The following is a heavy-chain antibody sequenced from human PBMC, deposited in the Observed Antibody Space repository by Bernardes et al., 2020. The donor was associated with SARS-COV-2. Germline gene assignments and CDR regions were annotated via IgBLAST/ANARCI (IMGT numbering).Heavy chain of an antibody. D-gene: IGHD3-22*01. J-gene: IGHJ4*02. V-gene: IGHV3-30*03. CDR1: GFIFSRYA. Sequence: GGSLRLSCAASGFIFSRYAIHWVRQAPGKGLEWVAVISYNGNNKYYSDSVQGRFTISRDNSEDTLYLQMNSLRPEDTAVYFCAREEGFGYYENSGNEGYLDYWGQGTLVTVSS. CDR3: AREEGFGYYENSGNEGYLDY. CDR2: ISYNGNNK.